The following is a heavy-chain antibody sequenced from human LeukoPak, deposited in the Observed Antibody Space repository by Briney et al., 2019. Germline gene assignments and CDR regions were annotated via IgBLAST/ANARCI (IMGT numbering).Heavy chain of an antibody. Sequence: GGSLKLSCAASGFTFSDSAMHWVRQAPGRGLEWVAVIWYDGTNKYYADSVKGRFTISRDNSKNTLYLQMNSLRAEDTAVYYCARDGYPDNDFWRRYGMDVWGQGTTVTVSS. D-gene: IGHD3-3*01. CDR3: ARDGYPDNDFWRRYGMDV. CDR1: GFTFSDSA. CDR2: IWYDGTNK. V-gene: IGHV3-33*08. J-gene: IGHJ6*02.